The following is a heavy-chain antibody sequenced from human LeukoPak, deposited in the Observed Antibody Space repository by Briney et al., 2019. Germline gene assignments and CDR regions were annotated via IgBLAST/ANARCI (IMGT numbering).Heavy chain of an antibody. V-gene: IGHV4-39*01. D-gene: IGHD3-3*01. Sequence: PSDTLSLTCTVSGGSISSSTYYWGWIRQSPGQGLEWIGSIYYSGTTYYNPSVKSRVTISVDTSKNQFSLKLSSVTAADTAVYYCARLSVWSGYYLDWGQGTLVTVSS. J-gene: IGHJ4*02. CDR2: IYYSGTT. CDR3: ARLSVWSGYYLD. CDR1: GGSISSSTYY.